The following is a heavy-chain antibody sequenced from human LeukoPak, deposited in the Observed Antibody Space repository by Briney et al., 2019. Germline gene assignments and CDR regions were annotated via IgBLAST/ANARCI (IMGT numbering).Heavy chain of an antibody. CDR3: ARDREFDYGDVYNYYGMDV. CDR1: GFTLNSYN. Sequence: WGSLRLSCAASGFTLNSYNMNWVRQGPGKGLEWVSYISSSSSIISYADSMKGRFTISRDNAKNSLYLQMNSLKDEDTAVYYCARDREFDYGDVYNYYGMDVWGQGTTVTVSS. CDR2: ISSSSSII. J-gene: IGHJ6*02. V-gene: IGHV3-48*02. D-gene: IGHD4-17*01.